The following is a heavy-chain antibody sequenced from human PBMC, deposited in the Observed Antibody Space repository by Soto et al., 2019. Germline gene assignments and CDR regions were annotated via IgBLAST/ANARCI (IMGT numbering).Heavy chain of an antibody. Sequence: SETLSLTCTVSGGSISSDYWSWIRQPPGKGLEWIGYIYYSGSTNYNPSLKSRVTISVDTSKNQFSLKLSSVTAADTAVYYCARVWGYYFDYWGQGTLVTVS. D-gene: IGHD2-21*01. CDR1: GGSISSDY. CDR3: ARVWGYYFDY. V-gene: IGHV4-59*01. J-gene: IGHJ4*02. CDR2: IYYSGST.